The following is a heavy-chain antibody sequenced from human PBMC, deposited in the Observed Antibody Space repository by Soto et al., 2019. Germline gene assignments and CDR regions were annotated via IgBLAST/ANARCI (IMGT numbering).Heavy chain of an antibody. CDR2: IYWNDDK. CDR3: AHSYDFWRGYYPAPFDY. CDR1: GFSLSTSGVG. Sequence: SGPTLVNPTQTLTLTCTFSGFSLSTSGVGVGWIRQPPGKALEWLALIYWNDDKRYSPSLKSRLTITKDTSKNQVVLTMTNMDPVDTATYYCAHSYDFWRGYYPAPFDYWGQGTLVTVSS. J-gene: IGHJ4*02. D-gene: IGHD3-3*01. V-gene: IGHV2-5*01.